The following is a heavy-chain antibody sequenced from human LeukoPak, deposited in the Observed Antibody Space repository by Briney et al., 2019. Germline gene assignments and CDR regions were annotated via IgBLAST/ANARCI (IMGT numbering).Heavy chain of an antibody. CDR3: ARIGQLERRNGYYYYMDV. V-gene: IGHV4-39*07. CDR2: IYYSGST. J-gene: IGHJ6*03. Sequence: SETLSLTCTVSGGSISSSSYYWGWIRQPPGKGLEWIGSIYYSGSTYYNPSLKSRVTISVDTSKNQFSLKLSSVTAADTAVYYCARIGQLERRNGYYYYMDVWGKGTTVTVSS. D-gene: IGHD1-1*01. CDR1: GGSISSSSYY.